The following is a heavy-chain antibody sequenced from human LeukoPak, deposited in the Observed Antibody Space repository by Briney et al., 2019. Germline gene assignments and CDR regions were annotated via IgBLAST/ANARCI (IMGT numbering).Heavy chain of an antibody. CDR2: IKQDASEE. CDR1: GFTFAGYW. Sequence: GGSLRLSCAASGFTFAGYWISWIRQAPGKGLEWVANIKQDASEEYYVDSVKGRFTISRDNAKNSLYLQMNSLRAEDTAVYYCVRDRGRASVDYWGQGTLVTVSS. J-gene: IGHJ4*02. D-gene: IGHD1-26*01. V-gene: IGHV3-7*01. CDR3: VRDRGRASVDY.